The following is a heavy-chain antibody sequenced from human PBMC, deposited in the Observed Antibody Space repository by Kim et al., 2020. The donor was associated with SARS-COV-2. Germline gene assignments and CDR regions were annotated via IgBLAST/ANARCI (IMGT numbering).Heavy chain of an antibody. D-gene: IGHD2-2*02. V-gene: IGHV1-69*13. J-gene: IGHJ5*02. CDR2: IIPIFGTA. Sequence: SVKVSCKASGGTFSSYAISWVRQAPGQGLEWMGGIIPIFGTANYAQKFQGRVTITADESTSTAYMELSSLRSEDTAVYYCAREFTPYCSSTSCYTSGGVWFDPWGQGTLVTVSS. CDR3: AREFTPYCSSTSCYTSGGVWFDP. CDR1: GGTFSSYA.